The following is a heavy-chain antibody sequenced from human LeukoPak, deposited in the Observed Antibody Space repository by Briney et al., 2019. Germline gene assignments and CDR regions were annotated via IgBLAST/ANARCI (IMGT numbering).Heavy chain of an antibody. J-gene: IGHJ6*03. CDR3: TRAPIPAAIFGNHYYYMDI. D-gene: IGHD2-2*01. Sequence: GGSLRLSCTTSGFSFANYAMSWVRQAPGKGLEWVGYIRGKVYGGTIDYAASVKGRFTISRDDSKNIAYLQMDGLKTEDTAVYFCTRAPIPAAIFGNHYYYMDIWGKGTTVTVSS. V-gene: IGHV3-49*04. CDR1: GFSFANYA. CDR2: IRGKVYGGTI.